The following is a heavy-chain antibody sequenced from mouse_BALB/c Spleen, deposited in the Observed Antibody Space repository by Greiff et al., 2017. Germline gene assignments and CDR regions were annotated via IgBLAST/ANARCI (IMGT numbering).Heavy chain of an antibody. V-gene: IGHV14-3*02. CDR2: IDPANGNT. Sequence: EVHLVESGAELVKPGASVKLSCTASGFNFKDTYMHWVKQRPEQGLEWIGRIDPANGNTKYDPKFQGKATITADTSSNTAYLQLSSLTSEDTAVYYCALYDGSDWYFDVWGAGTTVTVSS. J-gene: IGHJ1*01. CDR3: ALYDGSDWYFDV. CDR1: GFNFKDTY. D-gene: IGHD2-3*01.